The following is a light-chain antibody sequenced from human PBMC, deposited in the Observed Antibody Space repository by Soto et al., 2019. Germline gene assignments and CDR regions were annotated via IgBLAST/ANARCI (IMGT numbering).Light chain of an antibody. CDR1: QSVRSK. Sequence: EIVMAQSPGTLSVSPGERATLSCRASQSVRSKLAWYQQKPGQSPRLLIYGTSIRATGIRARFSGSGSGTEFTLTISNLQSEDFGVYYCQQYSNWPPFTFGQGTRLEVK. V-gene: IGKV3-15*01. J-gene: IGKJ5*01. CDR3: QQYSNWPPFT. CDR2: GTS.